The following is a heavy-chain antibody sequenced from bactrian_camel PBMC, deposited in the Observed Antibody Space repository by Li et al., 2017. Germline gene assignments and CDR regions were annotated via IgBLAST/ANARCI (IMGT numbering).Heavy chain of an antibody. J-gene: IGHJ4*01. CDR2: ISTGGGST. CDR1: GFTYSRNC. CDR3: AAAYPECTSDDNY. Sequence: QVQLVESGGGLVQPGGSLRLSCAVSGFTYSRNCVAWFRQAPGKEREGVAVISTGGGSTYYAASVKGRFTISQDNAKNTVYLQMNSLKPEDTAMYYCAAAYPECTSDDNYWGQGTQVTVS. D-gene: IGHD4*01. V-gene: IGHV3S1*01.